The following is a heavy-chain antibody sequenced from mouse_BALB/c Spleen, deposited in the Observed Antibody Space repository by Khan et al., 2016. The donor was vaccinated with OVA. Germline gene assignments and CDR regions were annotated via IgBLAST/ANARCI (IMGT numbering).Heavy chain of an antibody. Sequence: QVQLKESGTELVRPGASVKISCKGSGYTFTEYAMNWEKESHEKSLEWVGVISTCCGDARYNQKFKGKATLTVDKSSSTAYMELARLTSEDSAIYYCAGDGSSSPFAYWGQGTLVTVSA. J-gene: IGHJ3*01. D-gene: IGHD1-1*01. V-gene: IGHV1S137*01. CDR2: ISTCCGDA. CDR1: GYTFTEYA. CDR3: AGDGSSSPFAY.